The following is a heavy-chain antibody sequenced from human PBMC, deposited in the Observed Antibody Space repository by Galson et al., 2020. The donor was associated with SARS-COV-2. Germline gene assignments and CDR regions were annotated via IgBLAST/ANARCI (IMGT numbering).Heavy chain of an antibody. CDR3: ARDQSGSYFGHDAFDI. D-gene: IGHD1-26*01. CDR1: GFTFSSYS. CDR2: ISSSSSYI. Sequence: GGSLRLSCAASGFTFSSYSMNWVRQAPGKGLEWVSSISSSSSYIYYADSVKGRFIISRDNAKNSLYLQMNSLRAEDTAVYYCARDQSGSYFGHDAFDIWGQGTMVTVSS. J-gene: IGHJ3*02. V-gene: IGHV3-21*01.